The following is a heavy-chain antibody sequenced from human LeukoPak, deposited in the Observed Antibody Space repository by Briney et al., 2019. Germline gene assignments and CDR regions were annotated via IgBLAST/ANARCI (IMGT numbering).Heavy chain of an antibody. CDR1: GFTFSDYY. J-gene: IGHJ5*02. CDR3: ARDFYCGGDCPNWFDP. D-gene: IGHD2-21*01. V-gene: IGHV3-11*06. CDR2: ISSSSSYI. Sequence: PGGSLRLSCAASGFTFSDYYMSWIRQAPGKGLEWVSSISSSSSYIYYADSVKGRFTISRDNAKNSLYLQMNSLRAEDTAVYYCARDFYCGGDCPNWFDPWGQGTLVTVSS.